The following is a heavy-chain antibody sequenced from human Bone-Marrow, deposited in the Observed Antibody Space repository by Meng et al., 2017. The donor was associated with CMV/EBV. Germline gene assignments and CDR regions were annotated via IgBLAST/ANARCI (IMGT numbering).Heavy chain of an antibody. CDR2: IYYSGST. V-gene: IGHV4-39*06. CDR1: GGSISDSSHY. D-gene: IGHD3-22*01. J-gene: IGHJ4*02. Sequence: SETLSLTCTVSGGSISDSSHYWGWIRQLPGKGLEWIGSIYYSGSTYYNPSLKSRVTISVDTSKNQFPLKLSSVTAADTAVYYCAREGRGYGFWGQGTLVTVSS. CDR3: AREGRGYGF.